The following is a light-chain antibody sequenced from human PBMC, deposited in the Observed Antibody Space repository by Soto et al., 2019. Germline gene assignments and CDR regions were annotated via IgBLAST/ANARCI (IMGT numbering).Light chain of an antibody. CDR3: QQYNDRPPIT. CDR1: ESVNNN. V-gene: IGKV3-15*01. Sequence: RGMPQSTVTLSASPGESATLACRTSESVNNNVAWYQQKAGQAPRLLIVGSFARATGIPARFSGSGSGSDFTLTISGLQSEDFAVYYCQQYNDRPPITFGQGTRLEI. J-gene: IGKJ5*01. CDR2: GSF.